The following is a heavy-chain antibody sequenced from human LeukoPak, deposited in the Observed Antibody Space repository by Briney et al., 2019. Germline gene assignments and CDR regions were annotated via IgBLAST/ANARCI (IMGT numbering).Heavy chain of an antibody. CDR2: ISAYNGNT. Sequence: ASVKVSCKASGYTFTSYGISWVRQAPGQGLEWMGWISAYNGNTNYAQKLQGRVTMTTDTSTSTAYMELRSLRFDDTAVYYCARDRLLYYYDSRGYTPIDYWGQGTLVTVSS. D-gene: IGHD3-22*01. J-gene: IGHJ4*02. CDR1: GYTFTSYG. V-gene: IGHV1-18*01. CDR3: ARDRLLYYYDSRGYTPIDY.